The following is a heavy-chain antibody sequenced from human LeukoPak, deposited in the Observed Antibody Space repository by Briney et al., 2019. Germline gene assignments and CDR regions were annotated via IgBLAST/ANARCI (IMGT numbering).Heavy chain of an antibody. CDR1: GYTFTGYY. J-gene: IGHJ6*02. CDR3: ASYRITYYYYGMDV. Sequence: ASVKVSCKASGYTFTGYYMHWVRQAPGQGLELMGWINPNSGGTNYAQKFQGRVTMTRDTSISTAYMELSRLRSDDTAVYYCASYRITYYYYGMDVWGQGTTVTVSS. CDR2: INPNSGGT. D-gene: IGHD3-10*01. V-gene: IGHV1-2*02.